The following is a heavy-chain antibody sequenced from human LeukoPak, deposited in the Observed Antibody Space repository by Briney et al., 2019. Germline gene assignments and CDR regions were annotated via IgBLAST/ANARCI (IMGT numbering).Heavy chain of an antibody. J-gene: IGHJ4*02. CDR1: GFTFSSYA. Sequence: GGSLRLSCAASGFTFSSYAMHWVRKAPGKGLEWVAVISYDGSNKYYADSVKGRFTISRDNSKNTLYLQMNSLRAEDTAVYYCARDVFVVYFDYWGQGTLVTVSS. V-gene: IGHV3-30*04. CDR2: ISYDGSNK. CDR3: ARDVFVVYFDY. D-gene: IGHD5/OR15-5a*01.